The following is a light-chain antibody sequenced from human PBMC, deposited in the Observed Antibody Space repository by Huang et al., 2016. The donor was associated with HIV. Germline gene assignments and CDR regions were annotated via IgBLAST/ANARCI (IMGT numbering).Light chain of an antibody. CDR2: LGS. CDR3: MQALQTPRT. J-gene: IGKJ1*01. V-gene: IGKV2-28*01. Sequence: DIVMTQSPLSLPVTPGEPASISCRSSQSLLHSNGYNYLDWDLQKPGQSPPLLIYLGSNRASGVPDRFSGSGSGTDFTLKISRVEAEDVGVYYCMQALQTPRTFGQGTKVEIK. CDR1: QSLLHSNGYNY.